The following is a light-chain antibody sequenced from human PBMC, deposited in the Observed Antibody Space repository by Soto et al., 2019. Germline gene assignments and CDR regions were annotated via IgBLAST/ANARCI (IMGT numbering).Light chain of an antibody. CDR3: MSYTSSATYV. J-gene: IGLJ1*01. V-gene: IGLV2-14*03. CDR1: SIDVGGYNY. Sequence: QSALTQPASVSGSPGQSITISCTGTSIDVGGYNYVSWYQQHPGKAPNLVISDVSNRPSGFSNRFSASKSGNTASLTISGLQTEDEADYYCMSYTSSATYVFGTGTKLTVL. CDR2: DVS.